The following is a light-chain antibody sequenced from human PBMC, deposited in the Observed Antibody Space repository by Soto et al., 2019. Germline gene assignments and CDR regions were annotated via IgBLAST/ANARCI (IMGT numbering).Light chain of an antibody. CDR3: QLYYSYPF. J-gene: IGKJ2*01. V-gene: IGKV1-8*01. Sequence: AIRMTQSPSSFSASTGDRVTITCRASQGISSYLAWYQQKPGKAPKLLIYAASSLQSVGASRFSVRGSGTDFTVTISCLQSVDFTTCYSQLYYSYPFFGQGTKLEIK. CDR1: QGISSY. CDR2: AAS.